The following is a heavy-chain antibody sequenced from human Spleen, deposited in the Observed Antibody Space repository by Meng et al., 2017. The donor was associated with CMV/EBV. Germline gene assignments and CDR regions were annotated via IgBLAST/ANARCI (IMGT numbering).Heavy chain of an antibody. V-gene: IGHV4-4*07. J-gene: IGHJ4*02. CDR3: ARVFGRDYPDS. CDR1: GGSISSYY. CDR2: IYYRGST. Sequence: QVQLQESGPGRVKPSETLSLTCTVAGGSISSYYWSWIRQPAGKGLEWIGRIYYRGSTYYNPSLKSRLTISVDTSKNQFSLELSSVTAADTAVYYCARVFGRDYPDSWGRGTLVTVSS. D-gene: IGHD3-16*01.